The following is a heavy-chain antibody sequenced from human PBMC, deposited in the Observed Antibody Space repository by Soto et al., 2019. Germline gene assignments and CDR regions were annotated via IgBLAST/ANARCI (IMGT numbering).Heavy chain of an antibody. V-gene: IGHV1-2*02. CDR1: GYTFTGYY. Sequence: KISCKASGYTFTGYYMNWVRQAPGQGLEWMGWINPNSGGTNYAQKFQGRVTMTRDTSISTAYMELSRLRSDDTAVYYCARELFYYDSSGYSPLDYWGQGTLVTVSS. J-gene: IGHJ4*02. CDR2: INPNSGGT. D-gene: IGHD3-22*01. CDR3: ARELFYYDSSGYSPLDY.